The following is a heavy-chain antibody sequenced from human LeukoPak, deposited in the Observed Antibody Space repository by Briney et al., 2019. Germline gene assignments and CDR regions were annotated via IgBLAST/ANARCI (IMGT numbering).Heavy chain of an antibody. V-gene: IGHV3-9*01. CDR1: GFTFDDYA. D-gene: IGHD3-3*01. CDR3: AKGLPGTYYDFYGMDV. CDR2: ISWNSGSI. Sequence: PGRSLRLSCAASGFTFDDYAMHWVRQAPGKGLEWVSGISWNSGSIGYADSVKGRFTISRDNAKNFLYLQMNSLRAEDTALYYCAKGLPGTYYDFYGMDVWGQGTTVTVSS. J-gene: IGHJ6*02.